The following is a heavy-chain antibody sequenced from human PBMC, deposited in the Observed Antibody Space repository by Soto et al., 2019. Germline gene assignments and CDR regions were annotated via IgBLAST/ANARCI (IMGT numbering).Heavy chain of an antibody. CDR1: GGSISTSNW. Sequence: QVQLQESGPGLVKPSGTLSLTCAVSGGSISTSNWWSWVRQPPGKGLEWIGEVYRTGSTNYNPSRESRLTISVDKSKNLFSLKLTCVTAADTAVYYCARARATIAAAAIFDCWGQGTLVTVSS. V-gene: IGHV4-4*02. CDR2: VYRTGST. CDR3: ARARATIAAAAIFDC. J-gene: IGHJ4*02. D-gene: IGHD6-13*01.